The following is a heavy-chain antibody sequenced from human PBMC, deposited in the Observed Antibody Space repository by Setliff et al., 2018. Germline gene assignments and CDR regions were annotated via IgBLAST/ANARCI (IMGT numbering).Heavy chain of an antibody. V-gene: IGHV1-18*01. CDR2: ISVYSGNT. CDR1: GYTFTSSG. J-gene: IGHJ4*02. D-gene: IGHD2-8*01. CDR3: SRLVRFCTKTACQRLSGGEF. Sequence: ASVKVSCKASGYTFTSSGISWVRQAPGQGLEWMGWISVYSGNTNYAHKLQGRVTMTTDTSTSTAYMELTSLTSDDTAVYYCSRLVRFCTKTACQRLSGGEFWGQGTLVTVSS.